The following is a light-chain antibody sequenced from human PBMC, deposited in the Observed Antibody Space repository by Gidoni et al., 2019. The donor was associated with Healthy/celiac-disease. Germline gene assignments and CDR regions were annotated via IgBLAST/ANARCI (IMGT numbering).Light chain of an antibody. J-gene: IGKJ2*01. V-gene: IGKV3-20*01. CDR3: QRYGTSPSYT. CDR1: QSVSRGY. CDR2: GAS. Sequence: VWVQSRGTLSLSPAESAALSCRASQSVSRGYLGWYQQKPGQAPRLLSYGASSRATGIPDRFSGSGSGTDFTLTICRLAPEDFAVYYCQRYGTSPSYTFGQXTRLEIK.